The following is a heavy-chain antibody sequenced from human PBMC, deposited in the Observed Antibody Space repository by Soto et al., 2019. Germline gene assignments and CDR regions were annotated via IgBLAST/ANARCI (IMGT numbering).Heavy chain of an antibody. Sequence: QVQLVQSGAEVKKPGASVKVSCKASGYTFTNYHISWVRQAPGQGLEWMGWTSAYNGNTNYAQKLHGRATTATDTSTSTAFMEPRSRRSNDTAVYYGTRDSPPPREWGQGALVTVS. CDR1: GYTFTNYH. V-gene: IGHV1-18*01. CDR2: TSAYNGNT. CDR3: TRDSPPPRE. J-gene: IGHJ4*02.